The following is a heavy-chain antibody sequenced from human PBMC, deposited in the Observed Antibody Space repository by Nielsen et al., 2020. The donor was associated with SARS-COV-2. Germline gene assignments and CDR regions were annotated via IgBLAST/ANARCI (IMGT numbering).Heavy chain of an antibody. J-gene: IGHJ6*02. V-gene: IGHV3-30*04. CDR2: ISYDGNNK. CDR3: ARDKFYSSSWYGDNYYYGMDV. CDR1: GFTFRRSA. Sequence: GESLKISCAASGFTFRRSAMHWVRQAPGNGLEWVAIISYDGNNKYADSVKGRFTISRGNSKNTLYLQMNSLRAEDTAVYYCARDKFYSSSWYGDNYYYGMDVWGQGTTVTVSS. D-gene: IGHD6-13*01.